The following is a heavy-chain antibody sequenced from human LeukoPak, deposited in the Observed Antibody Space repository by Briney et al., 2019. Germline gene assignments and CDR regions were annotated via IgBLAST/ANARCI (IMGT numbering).Heavy chain of an antibody. CDR3: AVLSSVAGGFDP. CDR2: FDPEDGET. V-gene: IGHV1-24*01. D-gene: IGHD6-19*01. J-gene: IGHJ5*02. Sequence: ASVKVSCKVSGYTLTELSMHWLRQAPGKGLEWMGGFDPEDGETIYAQKFQGRVTMAEDTSTDTAYMELRSLRSDDTAVYYCAVLSSVAGGFDPWGQGTLVTVSS. CDR1: GYTLTELS.